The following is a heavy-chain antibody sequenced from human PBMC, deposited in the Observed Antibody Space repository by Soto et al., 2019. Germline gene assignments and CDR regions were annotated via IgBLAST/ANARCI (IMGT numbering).Heavy chain of an antibody. V-gene: IGHV5-51*01. CDR2: IYPFDSDT. Sequence: PGESLKISCQVSGYIFTTYWLAWVRQTPGKGLEWMGIIYPFDSDTRYGPSFQGQVTISVDKSVNTAYLQWSALRASDTGMYYWARPRDYGDFDAFDIWGQGTRVTVSS. CDR3: ARPRDYGDFDAFDI. CDR1: GYIFTTYW. D-gene: IGHD4-17*01. J-gene: IGHJ3*02.